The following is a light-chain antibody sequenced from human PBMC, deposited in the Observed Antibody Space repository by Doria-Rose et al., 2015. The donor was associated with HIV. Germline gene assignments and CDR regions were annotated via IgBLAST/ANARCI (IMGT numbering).Light chain of an antibody. CDR3: QQYSQWPPYT. J-gene: IGKJ2*01. Sequence: DIVLTQSPATLSVSPGERATLSCRASQGIGSDLAWYQQKPGQAPRLLIYRGSIRATGIPPRFTGGGSGTEFTPTISSLQSEDFAVYFYQQYSQWPPYTFGQGTKLGVK. CDR1: QGIGSD. CDR2: RGS. V-gene: IGKV3-15*01.